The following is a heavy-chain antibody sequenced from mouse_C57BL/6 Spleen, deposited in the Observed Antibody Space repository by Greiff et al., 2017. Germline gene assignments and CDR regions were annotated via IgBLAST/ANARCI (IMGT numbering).Heavy chain of an antibody. Sequence: VQLQQSGAELVKPGASVKLSCKASGYTFTSYWMHWVKQRPGQGLEWIGMIHPNSGSTNYNEKFKSKATLTVDKSSSTAYMQLSSLTSEDSAVYYCARIYYGSSYRYFDVWGTGTTVTVSS. CDR2: IHPNSGST. D-gene: IGHD1-1*01. CDR3: ARIYYGSSYRYFDV. J-gene: IGHJ1*03. V-gene: IGHV1-64*01. CDR1: GYTFTSYW.